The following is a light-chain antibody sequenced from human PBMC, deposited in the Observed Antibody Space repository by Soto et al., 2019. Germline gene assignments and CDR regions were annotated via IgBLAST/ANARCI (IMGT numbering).Light chain of an antibody. CDR1: QSVSSTF. J-gene: IGKJ1*01. V-gene: IGKV3-20*01. CDR2: GAS. Sequence: EVVLTQSPGTLSLSPGERATLSCRASQSVSSTFLAWYQQRPSQAPRLLIYGASSRATGIPDRFSGSGSGTDFSLTITGLEPEDSAVYYCQQYGSSPRTFGQGTKVDIK. CDR3: QQYGSSPRT.